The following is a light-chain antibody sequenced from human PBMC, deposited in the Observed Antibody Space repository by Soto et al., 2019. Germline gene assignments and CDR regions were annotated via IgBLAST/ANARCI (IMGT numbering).Light chain of an antibody. CDR3: SSYINSSTLV. V-gene: IGLV2-14*01. J-gene: IGLJ3*02. CDR1: SSDVGGYNY. CDR2: EDS. Sequence: SALTQPASVSGSPGQSITISCTGTSSDVGGYNYVSWYQQHPDKAPKLMIYEDSNRPSGVSNRISGSKSGNTASLTISGLQAEDESDYYCSSYINSSTLVFGGGTKLTVL.